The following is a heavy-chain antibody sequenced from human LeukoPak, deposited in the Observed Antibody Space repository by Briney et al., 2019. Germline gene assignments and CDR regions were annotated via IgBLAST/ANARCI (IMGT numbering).Heavy chain of an antibody. D-gene: IGHD2-21*02. V-gene: IGHV1-8*01. J-gene: IGHJ5*02. CDR1: GYSFSNFH. CDR2: VSPKTGDR. Sequence: ASVKVSCKASGYSFSNFHINWVRQASGQGLERIEWVSPKTGDRGYALKFQGRVTMTSDTSETTVYMEVRSLTSEDTAVYYCARTPPKGDIDTWGQGTMVTVSS. CDR3: ARTPPKGDIDT.